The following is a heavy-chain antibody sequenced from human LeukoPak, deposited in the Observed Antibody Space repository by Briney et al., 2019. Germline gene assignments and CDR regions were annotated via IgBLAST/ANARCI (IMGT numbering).Heavy chain of an antibody. CDR3: ARDLYDSSGYYGVTYDY. Sequence: GGSLRLSCAASGFTFSSYEMNWIRQAPGKGLEWVSYISSSGSTIYYADSVKGRFTISRDNAKNSLYLQMSSLRAEDTAVYYCARDLYDSSGYYGVTYDYWGQGTLVTVSS. CDR1: GFTFSSYE. V-gene: IGHV3-48*03. J-gene: IGHJ4*02. CDR2: ISSSGSTI. D-gene: IGHD3-22*01.